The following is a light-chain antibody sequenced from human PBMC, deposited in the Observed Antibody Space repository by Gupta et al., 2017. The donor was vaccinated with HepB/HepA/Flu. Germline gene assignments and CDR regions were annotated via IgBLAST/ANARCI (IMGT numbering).Light chain of an antibody. CDR3: QQDNYLWT. V-gene: IGKV3-15*01. Sequence: EIEMTQSPATLSVSPGERATVSCRASQSVTSNLAWYQQKPGQAPRLLIYGASTRAADTPARFSGSGAGAEFTLTISSLQYEDFAVYYGQQDNYLWTFGQGTKVEIK. CDR2: GAS. J-gene: IGKJ1*01. CDR1: QSVTSN.